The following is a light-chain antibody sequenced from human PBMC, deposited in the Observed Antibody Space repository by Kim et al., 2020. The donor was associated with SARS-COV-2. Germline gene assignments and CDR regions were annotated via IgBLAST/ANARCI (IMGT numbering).Light chain of an antibody. CDR3: QQYSSSPF. J-gene: IGKJ4*01. CDR1: QSVSSSY. CDR2: GAS. V-gene: IGKV3-20*01. Sequence: LSPGERATLSCRASQSVSSSYLAWYQQKAGQAPRLLFYGASSRATGIPDRFSGSGSGTDFTLTISRLEPEDFAVYYCQQYSSSPFFGGGTKVDIK.